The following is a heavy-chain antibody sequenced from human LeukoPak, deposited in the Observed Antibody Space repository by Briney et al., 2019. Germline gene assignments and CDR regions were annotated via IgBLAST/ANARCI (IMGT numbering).Heavy chain of an antibody. J-gene: IGHJ4*02. CDR3: AKDSSSGNYGIDY. Sequence: QTGGSPRLSCAASGFTFSSFAMIWVRQAPGKGLEWVSTISGSGGNTYYTDSVKGRFTISRDNSKNTVYLQMNSLRAEDTAVYYCAKDSSSGNYGIDYWGQGTLVTVSS. CDR1: GFTFSSFA. V-gene: IGHV3-23*01. CDR2: ISGSGGNT. D-gene: IGHD6-19*01.